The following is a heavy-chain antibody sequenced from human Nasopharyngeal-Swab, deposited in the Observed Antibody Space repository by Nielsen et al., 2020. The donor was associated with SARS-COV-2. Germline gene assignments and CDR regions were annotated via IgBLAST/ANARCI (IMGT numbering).Heavy chain of an antibody. CDR1: GGIFSGYA. D-gene: IGHD3-10*01. CDR3: ARSSRGSGPERAGFGMDV. CDR2: IIPIFATT. Sequence: SVKVSCKASGGIFSGYAFNWVRQAPGQGLEWMGGIIPIFATTNYAQKFQGRTTITADESTSTAYMELNSLRPQDTAVYYCARSSRGSGPERAGFGMDVWGQGTTVSVSS. J-gene: IGHJ6*02. V-gene: IGHV1-69*13.